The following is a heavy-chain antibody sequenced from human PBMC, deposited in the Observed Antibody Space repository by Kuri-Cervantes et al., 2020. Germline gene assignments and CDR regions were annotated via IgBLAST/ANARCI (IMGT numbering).Heavy chain of an antibody. CDR2: FDPEDGET. J-gene: IGHJ4*02. D-gene: IGHD5-12*01. Sequence: ASVKVSCKVSGYTLTELSMHWVRQAPGKGLEWMGGFDPEDGETIYAQKFQGRVTMTEDTSTDTAYMELSSLRSEGTAVYYCASSSGYSGYDSNLVIDYWGQGTLVTVSS. CDR1: GYTLTELS. CDR3: ASSSGYSGYDSNLVIDY. V-gene: IGHV1-24*01.